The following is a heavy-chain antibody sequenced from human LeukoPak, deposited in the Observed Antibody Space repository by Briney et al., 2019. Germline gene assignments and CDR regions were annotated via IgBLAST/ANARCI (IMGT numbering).Heavy chain of an antibody. Sequence: GGSLRLSCAASGFTFSSYWMHWVRQAPGKGLVWVSRINSDGSSTTYADSVKDRFTISRDNAKNTLYLQMNSLRAEDTAVYYCARDQIAARPDEFYPWGQGTLVTVSS. CDR1: GFTFSSYW. CDR3: ARDQIAARPDEFYP. D-gene: IGHD6-6*01. CDR2: INSDGSST. J-gene: IGHJ5*02. V-gene: IGHV3-74*01.